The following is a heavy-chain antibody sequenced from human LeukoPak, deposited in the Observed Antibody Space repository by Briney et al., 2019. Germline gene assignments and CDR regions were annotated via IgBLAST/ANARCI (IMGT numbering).Heavy chain of an antibody. J-gene: IGHJ5*02. V-gene: IGHV1-2*02. CDR3: VRDADALLTGSDWFDP. Sequence: ASVKVSCKASGYTFTGYYIHWVRQAPGQGLEWMGWINPNSGDTNYAQKFQGRVTMTRDTSITTAYMELSRLRSDDTAVYYCVRDADALLTGSDWFDPWGQGTLVTVSS. CDR2: INPNSGDT. D-gene: IGHD3-9*01. CDR1: GYTFTGYY.